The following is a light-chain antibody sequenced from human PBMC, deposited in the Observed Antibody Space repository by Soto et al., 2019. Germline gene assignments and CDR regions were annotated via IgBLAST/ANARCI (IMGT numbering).Light chain of an antibody. CDR2: AAS. Sequence: IQLTQSPSSLSDSVGDRVTITFLASQGISSHLAWYQQKPGKAPKLLIYAASTLQTGVPSRFSGGGSGTEFTLTISSLQSEDFAVYYCQQYNKWWTFGQGTKVDIK. CDR1: QGISSH. CDR3: QQYNKWWT. J-gene: IGKJ1*01. V-gene: IGKV1-9*01.